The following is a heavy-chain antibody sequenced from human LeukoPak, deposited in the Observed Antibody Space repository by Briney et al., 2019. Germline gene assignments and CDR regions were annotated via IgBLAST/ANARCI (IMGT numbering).Heavy chain of an antibody. V-gene: IGHV3-48*02. CDR2: ISSSSSTI. D-gene: IGHD6-19*01. CDR3: ARAGDSSGWYSPYYYYYGMDV. J-gene: IGHJ6*02. Sequence: GGSLRLSCAASGFTFSSYSMNWVRRAPGKGLEWVSYISSSSSTIYYADSVKGRFTISRDNAKNSLYLQMNSLRDEDTAVYYCARAGDSSGWYSPYYYYYGMDVWGQGTTVTVSS. CDR1: GFTFSSYS.